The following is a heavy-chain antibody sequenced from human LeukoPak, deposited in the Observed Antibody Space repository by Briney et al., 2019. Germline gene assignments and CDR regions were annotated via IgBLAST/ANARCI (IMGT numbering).Heavy chain of an antibody. J-gene: IGHJ4*02. D-gene: IGHD3-22*01. CDR1: GLTLSNYG. CDR2: ISDSGGRT. CDR3: AKRGVVIRVILVGFHKEAYYFDS. V-gene: IGHV3-23*01. Sequence: XLSXAXXGLTLSNYGMSWVRQAPGKGLEWVAGISDSGGRTNYADSVKGRFTISRDNPKNTLYLQMNSLRAEDTAVYFCAKRGVVIRVILVGFHKEAYYFDSWGQGALVTVSS.